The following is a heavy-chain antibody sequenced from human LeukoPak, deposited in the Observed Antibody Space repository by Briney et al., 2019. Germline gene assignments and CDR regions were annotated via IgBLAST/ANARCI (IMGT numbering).Heavy chain of an antibody. D-gene: IGHD6-13*01. CDR1: GGSFSGYY. Sequence: KPSETLSLTCAVYGGSFSGYYWSWIRQPPGKGLEWIGEINHSGSTNYNPSLKSRVTISVDTSKNQFSLKLSSMTAADTAVYYCAGEGSSREVRDDDAFDIWGQGTMVTVSS. V-gene: IGHV4-34*01. J-gene: IGHJ3*02. CDR3: AGEGSSREVRDDDAFDI. CDR2: INHSGST.